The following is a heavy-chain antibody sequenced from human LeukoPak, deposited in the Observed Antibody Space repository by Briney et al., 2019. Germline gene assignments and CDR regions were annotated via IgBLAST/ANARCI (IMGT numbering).Heavy chain of an antibody. CDR3: ASHENSDFSVNS. D-gene: IGHD4-11*01. Sequence: ASVKVSCKASGYTFTGFCIHWVRQAPGQGLEWMGWLNPNSGGTNYAQNFQGRVTMTRDTSISTGYMELSRLRSDDTAVYFCASHENSDFSVNSWGPGTLVTVSS. CDR2: LNPNSGGT. J-gene: IGHJ4*02. V-gene: IGHV1-2*02. CDR1: GYTFTGFC.